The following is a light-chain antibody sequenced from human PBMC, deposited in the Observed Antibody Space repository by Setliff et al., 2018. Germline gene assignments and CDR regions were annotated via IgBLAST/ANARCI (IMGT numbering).Light chain of an antibody. J-gene: IGLJ1*01. CDR1: SSDVGGYHY. CDR3: SSYTSLSTRV. V-gene: IGLV2-8*01. Sequence: QSVLSQPPSASGSPGQSVTISCTGTSSDVGGYHYVSWYQHHPGKAPKLMIYEVTKRPSGVPDRFSGSKSGNTAPLSISGLQAEDEADYYCSSYTSLSTRVFGTGTKVTVL. CDR2: EVT.